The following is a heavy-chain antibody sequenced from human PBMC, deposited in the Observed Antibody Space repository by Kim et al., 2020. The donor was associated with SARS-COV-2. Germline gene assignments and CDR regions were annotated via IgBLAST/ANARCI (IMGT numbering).Heavy chain of an antibody. CDR2: INHSGST. CDR1: GGSFSGYY. D-gene: IGHD1-26*01. J-gene: IGHJ3*01. Sequence: SETLSHTCAVYGGSFSGYYWNWIRQPPGKGLEWIGEINHSGSTKYNQSLKSRVTISVDTSKNQFSLKLSSVTAADTAVYYCARYGLSGKAFDVWGQGTLVPVSS. V-gene: IGHV4-34*01. CDR3: ARYGLSGKAFDV.